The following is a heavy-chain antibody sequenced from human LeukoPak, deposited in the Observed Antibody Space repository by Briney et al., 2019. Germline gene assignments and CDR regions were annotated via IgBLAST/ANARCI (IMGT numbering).Heavy chain of an antibody. CDR2: INSDGSST. D-gene: IGHD3-22*01. V-gene: IGHV3-74*01. Sequence: GGSLRLSCAASGFTFSSYWMHWVRQAPGKGLVWVSRINSDGSSTSYADSVKGRFTISRDNAKNTLSLQMNSLRAEDTAVYYCAILATYYYDSSGYVDYFDYWGQGTLVTVSS. J-gene: IGHJ4*02. CDR3: AILATYYYDSSGYVDYFDY. CDR1: GFTFSSYW.